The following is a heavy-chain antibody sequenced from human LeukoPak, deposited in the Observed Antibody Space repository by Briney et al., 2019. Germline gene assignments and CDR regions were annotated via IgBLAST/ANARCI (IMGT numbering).Heavy chain of an antibody. CDR1: GYTFTNYD. Sequence: ASLKLSCKASGYTFTNYDINWVRQATGQGLEWMGWMNPHSANTCYAQKLRGIVTITRDTSITTAYMQLSSLRYEDTAVYYCARGPNYSNFGSAYYYYMEVWGKGNTVIVSS. CDR3: ARGPNYSNFGSAYYYYMEV. D-gene: IGHD4-11*01. CDR2: MNPHSANT. J-gene: IGHJ6*03. V-gene: IGHV1-8*03.